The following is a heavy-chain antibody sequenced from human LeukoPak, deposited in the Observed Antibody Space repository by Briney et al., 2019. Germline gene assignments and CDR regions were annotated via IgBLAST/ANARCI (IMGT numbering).Heavy chain of an antibody. CDR3: ARLVTASARAFDI. CDR2: INHSGST. CDR1: GFTFSDFY. J-gene: IGHJ3*02. D-gene: IGHD2-21*02. V-gene: IGHV4-34*01. Sequence: LRLSCAASGFTFSDFYMSWIRQPPGKGLEWIGEINHSGSTNYNPSLKSRVTISVDTSKNQFSLKLSSVTAADTAVYYCARLVTASARAFDIWGQGTMVTVSS.